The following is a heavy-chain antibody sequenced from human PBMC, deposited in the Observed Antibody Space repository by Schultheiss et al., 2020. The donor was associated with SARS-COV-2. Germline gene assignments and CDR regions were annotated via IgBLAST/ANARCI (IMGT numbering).Heavy chain of an antibody. J-gene: IGHJ4*02. Sequence: GESLKISCAASGFTFSSNDVRWVRQATGKGLECVSGIGTAGDTDYPGSVKGRFTISRDNAKNSLYLQMNSLRAEDTAVYYCVKRSNGVSDYWGQGTLVTVSS. CDR1: GFTFSSND. D-gene: IGHD2-8*01. CDR3: VKRSNGVSDY. CDR2: IGTAGDT. V-gene: IGHV3-13*01.